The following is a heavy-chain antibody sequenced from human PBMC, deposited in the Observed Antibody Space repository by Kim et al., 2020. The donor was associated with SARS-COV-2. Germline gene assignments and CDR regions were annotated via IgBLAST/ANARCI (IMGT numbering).Heavy chain of an antibody. Sequence: SETLSLTCAVYGGSFSGYYWSWIRQPPGKGLEWIGEINHSGSTNYNPSLKSRVTISVDTSKNQFSLKLSSVTAADTAVYYCARGWGGGYSSGWHLDYWGQGTLVTVSS. CDR3: ARGWGGGYSSGWHLDY. CDR1: GGSFSGYY. CDR2: INHSGST. J-gene: IGHJ4*02. D-gene: IGHD6-19*01. V-gene: IGHV4-34*01.